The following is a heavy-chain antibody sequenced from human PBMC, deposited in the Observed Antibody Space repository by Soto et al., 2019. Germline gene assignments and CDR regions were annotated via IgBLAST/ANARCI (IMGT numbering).Heavy chain of an antibody. CDR3: ARLGVFYQSLAS. V-gene: IGHV4-59*08. D-gene: IGHD2-8*01. CDR2: IYYGGTT. J-gene: IGHJ5*01. CDR1: GGSFSPNY. Sequence: NPSETLSLTCRLSGGSFSPNYWGWFRQSPGKGLEWVGYIYYGGTTSYNPSLKSRVTISLETSKSHFSLRLNSVTAADTAVYYCARLGVFYQSLASWGPGSLVTVSS.